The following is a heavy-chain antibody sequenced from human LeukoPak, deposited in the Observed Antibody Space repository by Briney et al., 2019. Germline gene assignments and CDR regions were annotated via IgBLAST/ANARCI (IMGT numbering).Heavy chain of an antibody. CDR1: GGSISSSTYY. V-gene: IGHV4-39*01. Sequence: PSETLSLTCTVSGGSISSSTYYWGWIRQPPGRGLEWIGTIYYRGSTYYNSSLKSRVTISVDTSNNQFSLRLSSVTAADTAVYYCATLGTGSSWGQGTLVTVSS. D-gene: IGHD3-10*01. CDR2: IYYRGST. CDR3: ATLGTGSS. J-gene: IGHJ5*02.